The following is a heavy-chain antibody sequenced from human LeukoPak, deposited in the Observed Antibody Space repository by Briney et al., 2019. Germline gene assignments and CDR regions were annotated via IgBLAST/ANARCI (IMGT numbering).Heavy chain of an antibody. D-gene: IGHD3-10*01. CDR1: GGSFSGYY. CDR3: ARSGDGSGSYYPSLFDY. V-gene: IGHV4-34*01. Sequence: SETLSLTCAVYGGSFSGYYWSWIRQPPGKGLEWIGEINHSGSTNYNPSLKSRVTISVDTSKNQFSLKLSSVTAADTAVYYCARSGDGSGSYYPSLFDYWGQGTLVTVSS. CDR2: INHSGST. J-gene: IGHJ4*02.